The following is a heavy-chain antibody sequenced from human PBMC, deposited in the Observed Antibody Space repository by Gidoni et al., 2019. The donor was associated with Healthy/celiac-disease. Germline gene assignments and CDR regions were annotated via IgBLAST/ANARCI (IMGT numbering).Heavy chain of an antibody. Sequence: EVQLVESGGGLVKPGGSLRRSCAASGFTFSSYSMNWVRQAPGKGLEWVSSISSSSSYIYYADSVKGRFTISRDNAKNSLYLQMNSLRAEDTAVYYCARDLEFGGQQLVLFQHWGQGTLVTVSS. CDR2: ISSSSSYI. CDR1: GFTFSSYS. D-gene: IGHD6-13*01. J-gene: IGHJ1*01. V-gene: IGHV3-21*01. CDR3: ARDLEFGGQQLVLFQH.